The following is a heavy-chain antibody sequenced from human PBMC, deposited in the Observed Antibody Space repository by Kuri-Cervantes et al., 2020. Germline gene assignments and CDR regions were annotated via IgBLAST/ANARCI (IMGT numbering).Heavy chain of an antibody. CDR1: GGSISSSSYY. V-gene: IGHV4-39*01. J-gene: IGHJ4*02. CDR3: ARVLKSSNRYYFDY. Sequence: SETLSLTCTVSGGSISSSSYYWGWIRQPPGKGLEWIGSIYYSGSTYYNPSLKSRVTISVDTSKNQFSLKLSSVTAADTAVYYCARVLKSSNRYYFDYWGQGTLVTVSS. CDR2: IYYSGST. D-gene: IGHD6-13*01.